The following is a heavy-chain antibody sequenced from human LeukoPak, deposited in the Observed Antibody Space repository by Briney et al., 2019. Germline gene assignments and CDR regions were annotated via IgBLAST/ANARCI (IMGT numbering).Heavy chain of an antibody. CDR3: TTDWHIVVVIAPIPDAFDI. J-gene: IGHJ3*02. CDR2: IKSKTDGGTT. Sequence: GGSLRLSCAASGSTFSNAWMSWVRQAPGKGLEWVGRIKSKTDGGTTDYAAPVKGRFTISRDDSKNTLYLQMNSMKTEDTAVYYCTTDWHIVVVIAPIPDAFDIWGQGTMVTVSS. CDR1: GSTFSNAW. V-gene: IGHV3-15*01. D-gene: IGHD2-21*01.